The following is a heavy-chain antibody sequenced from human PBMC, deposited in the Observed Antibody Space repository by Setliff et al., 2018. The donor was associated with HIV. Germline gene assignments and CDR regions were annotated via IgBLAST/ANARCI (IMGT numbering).Heavy chain of an antibody. CDR3: ARVLPYNSALDN. CDR2: IRQDGSEK. CDR1: GFIFSDSW. D-gene: IGHD6-25*01. Sequence: RLSCGASGFIFSDSWMDWVRQAPGKGLEWVANIRQDGSEKYYVDSVKGRFTLSRDTSKNTMYLQMNSLRREDTAVYYCARVLPYNSALDNWGQGTLVTVSS. V-gene: IGHV3-7*01. J-gene: IGHJ4*02.